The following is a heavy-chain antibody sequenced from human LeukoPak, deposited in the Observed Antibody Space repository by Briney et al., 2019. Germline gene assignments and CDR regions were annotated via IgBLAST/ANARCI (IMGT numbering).Heavy chain of an antibody. J-gene: IGHJ4*02. CDR1: GGSISSYY. D-gene: IGHD6-19*01. Sequence: PSETLSLTCTVSGGSISSYYWSWIRQPPGKGLECIGYIYYSGSTNYNPSLKSRVTISVDTSKNQFSLKLSSVTPADTAVYYCARAGIPVAGSRYYFDYWGQGTLVTVSS. CDR3: ARAGIPVAGSRYYFDY. V-gene: IGHV4-59*01. CDR2: IYYSGST.